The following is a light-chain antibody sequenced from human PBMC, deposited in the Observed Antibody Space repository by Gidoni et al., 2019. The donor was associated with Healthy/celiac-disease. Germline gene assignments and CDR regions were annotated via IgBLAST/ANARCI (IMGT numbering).Light chain of an antibody. V-gene: IGKV1-33*01. CDR1: RDISNY. J-gene: IGKJ4*01. CDR2: DAS. CDR3: QQYDNLLLT. Sequence: IQMTQSTSALSASVGDRVTSPCQASRDISNYLNWYQQKPGKAPKLLIYDASNLETGVPSRFSGSGSVTDFTFTISSLHPEDIATYYCQQYDNLLLTFGGGTKVEI.